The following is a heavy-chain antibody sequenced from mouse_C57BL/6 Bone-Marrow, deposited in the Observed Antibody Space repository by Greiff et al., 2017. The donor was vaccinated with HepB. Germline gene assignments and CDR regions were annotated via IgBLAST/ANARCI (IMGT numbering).Heavy chain of an antibody. CDR3: ARNYGSSKDWYFDV. CDR1: GFTFSDYG. V-gene: IGHV5-17*01. J-gene: IGHJ1*03. CDR2: ISSGSSTI. D-gene: IGHD1-1*01. Sequence: EVHLVESGGGLVKPGGSLKLSCAASGFTFSDYGMHWVRQAPEKGLEWVAYISSGSSTIYYADTVKGRFTISRDNAKNTLFLQMTSLRSEDTAMYYCARNYGSSKDWYFDVWGTGTTVTVSS.